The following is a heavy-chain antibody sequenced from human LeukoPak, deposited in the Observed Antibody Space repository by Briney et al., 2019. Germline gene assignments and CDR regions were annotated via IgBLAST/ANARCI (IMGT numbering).Heavy chain of an antibody. D-gene: IGHD2-15*01. V-gene: IGHV3-9*01. CDR1: GITFDDYA. CDR3: AKELGGGSDGLDI. CDR2: ISWNSVSI. J-gene: IGHJ3*02. Sequence: GRSLRLSCAASGITFDDYAMYWVRQGPGKGLEWVAGISWNSVSIGYADSVKGRFTISRDNAKNSLYLQMNSLRNEDTALYSCAKELGGGSDGLDIWGQGTMVTVSS.